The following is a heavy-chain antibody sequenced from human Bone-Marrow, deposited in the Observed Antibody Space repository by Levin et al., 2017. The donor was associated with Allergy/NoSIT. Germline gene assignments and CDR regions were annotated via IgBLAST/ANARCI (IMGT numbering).Heavy chain of an antibody. D-gene: IGHD5-12*01. J-gene: IGHJ4*02. CDR1: GYTFTSFD. V-gene: IGHV1-8*01. CDR2: MYPNSDNA. CDR3: ARGELGSGYLFDY. Sequence: PGEPLKISCKTSGYTFTSFDINWVRQATGQGLEWMGWMYPNSDNAGYAQKFQGRVTMTRNTSISTAYMELSSLRSEDTAIYYCARGELGSGYLFDYWGQGTLVTVSS.